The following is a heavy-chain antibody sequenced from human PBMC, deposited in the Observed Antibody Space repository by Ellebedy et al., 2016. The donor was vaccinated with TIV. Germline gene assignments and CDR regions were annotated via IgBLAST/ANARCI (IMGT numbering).Heavy chain of an antibody. D-gene: IGHD2-2*01. V-gene: IGHV4-39*07. CDR2: IYSSWNT. CDR3: AADRSISWYFY. Sequence: MPGGSLRLSCTVSGDSTSSRNLYWGWIRQAPGKGLQWIGCIYSSWNTYYNPSLESRVTMSIDTSKNQFSLKLTSVTAADTAVYYCAADRSISWYFYWGQGTLVTVSS. CDR1: GDSTSSRNLY. J-gene: IGHJ4*02.